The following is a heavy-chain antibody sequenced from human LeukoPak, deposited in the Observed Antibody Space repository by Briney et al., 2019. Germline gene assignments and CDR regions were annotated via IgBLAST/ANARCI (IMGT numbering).Heavy chain of an antibody. V-gene: IGHV3-48*03. CDR3: ARDRYDNSGYHDY. CDR1: GFSFSSYE. CDR2: ISSSGSTI. D-gene: IGHD3-22*01. Sequence: GGSLRLSCAASGFSFSSYEMNWVRQAPGKGLEWVSYISSSGSTIYYADSVKGRFTISRDNAKNSLYLQMNSLRAEDTAVYYCARDRYDNSGYHDYWGQGTLATVSA. J-gene: IGHJ4*02.